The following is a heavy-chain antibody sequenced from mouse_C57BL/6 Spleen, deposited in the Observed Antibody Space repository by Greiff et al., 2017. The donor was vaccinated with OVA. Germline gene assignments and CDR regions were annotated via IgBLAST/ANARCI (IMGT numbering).Heavy chain of an antibody. CDR2: IYPGDGDT. V-gene: IGHV1-82*01. Sequence: QVQLQQSGPELVKPGASVKISCKASGYAFSSSWMNWVKQRPGKGLEWIGRIYPGDGDTNYNGKFKGKATLTADKSSSTAYMQLSSRTSEDSAVFFCASTGAWFAYWGQGTLVTVSA. D-gene: IGHD4-1*02. CDR3: ASTGAWFAY. CDR1: GYAFSSSW. J-gene: IGHJ3*01.